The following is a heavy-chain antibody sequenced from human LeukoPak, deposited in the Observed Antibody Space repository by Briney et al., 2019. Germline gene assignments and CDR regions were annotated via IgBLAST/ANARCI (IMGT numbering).Heavy chain of an antibody. CDR3: ARDVSPGEFDY. J-gene: IGHJ4*02. V-gene: IGHV4-39*07. CDR2: IYYSGST. Sequence: SETLSLTCTVSGGSISSSSYYWGWIRQPPGKGLEWIGSIYYSGSTYYNPSLKSRVTISVDTSKNQFSLKLSSVTAADTAVYYCARDVSPGEFDYWGQGTLVTVSS. CDR1: GGSISSSSYY. D-gene: IGHD3-10*01.